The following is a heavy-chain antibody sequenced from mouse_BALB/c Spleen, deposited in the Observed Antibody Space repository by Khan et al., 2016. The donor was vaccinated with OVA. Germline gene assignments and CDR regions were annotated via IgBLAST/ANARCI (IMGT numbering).Heavy chain of an antibody. V-gene: IGHV14-4*02. J-gene: IGHJ3*01. CDR3: SAVPYYYGRDWFAY. CDR1: GFNIKDYN. D-gene: IGHD1-1*01. Sequence: VQLQQSGAELVRSGASVKLSCTASGFNIKDYNMHWVKQRPEQGLEWIGWIDPENGDTEYAPKFQGKATMTADTSSNTAYLQFSSLTSEDTAVEYCSAVPYYYGRDWFAYWGQGTLVTVSA. CDR2: IDPENGDT.